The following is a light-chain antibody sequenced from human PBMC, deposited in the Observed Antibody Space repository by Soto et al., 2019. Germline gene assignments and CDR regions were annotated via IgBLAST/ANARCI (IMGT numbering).Light chain of an antibody. CDR1: QTVSSNY. J-gene: IGKJ5*01. CDR2: GAS. V-gene: IGKV3D-20*02. CDR3: QQRRNWPPGIT. Sequence: DIVLTQSPDTLSLSPGERATLSCRASQTVSSNYLAWCQQRPGQAPRLLIYGASTRAAGIPDRFSGSGSGTDLTLTISSLEPEDFAVYYCQQRRNWPPGITFGQGTRLEIK.